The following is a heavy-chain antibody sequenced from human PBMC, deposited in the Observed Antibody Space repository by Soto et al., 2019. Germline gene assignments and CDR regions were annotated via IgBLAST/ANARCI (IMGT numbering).Heavy chain of an antibody. CDR3: ARGHKNGFGEHNRKRNFDD. CDR1: GGSFSGYY. Sequence: QVQLQQWGAGLLKPSETLSLTCAVYGGSFSGYYWSWIRQPPGKGLEWSGEINHSGSTNYNPSRKSRVTISVDTTKNQFSMKLSSVTAADTAVYYCARGHKNGFGEHNRKRNFDDWGQGTLVTVSS. V-gene: IGHV4-34*01. J-gene: IGHJ4*02. CDR2: INHSGST. D-gene: IGHD3-10*01.